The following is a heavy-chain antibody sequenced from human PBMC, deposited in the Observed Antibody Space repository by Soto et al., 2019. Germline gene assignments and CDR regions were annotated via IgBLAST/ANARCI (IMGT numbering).Heavy chain of an antibody. J-gene: IGHJ4*02. CDR2: ISAYNGNT. D-gene: IGHD3-3*01. Sequence: QVQLVQSGAEVKKPGASVKVSCKASGYTFTSYGISWVRQAPGQGLEWMGWISAYNGNTNYAQKLQGRVTMTTDTSPSTAYRELRSLRSDDTAVYYCARVFHYDFWSGYYTGGGFDYWGQGPLVTVSS. CDR1: GYTFTSYG. V-gene: IGHV1-18*04. CDR3: ARVFHYDFWSGYYTGGGFDY.